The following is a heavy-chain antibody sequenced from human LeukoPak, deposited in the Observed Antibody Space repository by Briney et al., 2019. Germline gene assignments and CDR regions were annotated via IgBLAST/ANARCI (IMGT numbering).Heavy chain of an antibody. J-gene: IGHJ4*02. CDR2: IYHSGST. Sequence: SETLSLTCAVSGGSISSSNWWSWVRQPPGKGLEWIGEIYHSGSTNYNPSLKSRATISVDKSKNQFSLKLSSVTAADTAVYYCAVGPRNQLPAYYYWGQGTLVTVSS. CDR1: GGSISSSNW. D-gene: IGHD1-14*01. CDR3: AVGPRNQLPAYYY. V-gene: IGHV4-4*02.